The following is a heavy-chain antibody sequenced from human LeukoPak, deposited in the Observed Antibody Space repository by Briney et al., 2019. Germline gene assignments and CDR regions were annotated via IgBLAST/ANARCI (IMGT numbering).Heavy chain of an antibody. D-gene: IGHD6-13*01. CDR1: GFTLSNNW. Sequence: GGSLRLSCAASGFTLSNNWMHWVRQAPGKGLVWVSRINGDGSSTSYADSVKGRFTISRDNSENTLYLQMNSLRAEDTAVYYCATTGYSSRNYWGQGTLVTVSS. J-gene: IGHJ4*02. CDR2: INGDGSST. CDR3: ATTGYSSRNY. V-gene: IGHV3-74*01.